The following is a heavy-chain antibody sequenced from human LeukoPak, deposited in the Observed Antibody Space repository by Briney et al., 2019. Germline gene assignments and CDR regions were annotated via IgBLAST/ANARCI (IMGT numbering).Heavy chain of an antibody. CDR2: INPSGGST. Sequence: ASVKVSCKASGYTFTSYYMHWVRQAPGQGLEWMGIINPSGGSTSYAQKFQGRVTMTRGTSTSTVYMELSSLRSEDTAVYYCARDPIVVVPAARGYYFDYWGQGTLVTVSS. CDR1: GYTFTSYY. D-gene: IGHD2-2*01. CDR3: ARDPIVVVPAARGYYFDY. V-gene: IGHV1-46*01. J-gene: IGHJ4*02.